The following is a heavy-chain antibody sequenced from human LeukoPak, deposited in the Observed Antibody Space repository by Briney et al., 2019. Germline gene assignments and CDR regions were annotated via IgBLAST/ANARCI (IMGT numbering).Heavy chain of an antibody. D-gene: IGHD3-9*01. CDR2: ISSSSSYI. Sequence: GGSLRLSCAASGFTFSSYSMNWVRQAPGKGLEWVSSISSSSSYIYYADSMKGRFTISRGNAKNSLYLQMNSLRAEDTAVYYCARDDSVTGFYYFDYWGQGTLVTVSS. CDR3: ARDDSVTGFYYFDY. J-gene: IGHJ4*02. CDR1: GFTFSSYS. V-gene: IGHV3-21*01.